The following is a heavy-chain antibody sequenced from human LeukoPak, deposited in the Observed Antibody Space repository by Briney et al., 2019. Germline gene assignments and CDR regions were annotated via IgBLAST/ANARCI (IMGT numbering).Heavy chain of an antibody. Sequence: SETLSLTCAVYGGSFSGYYWSWIRQPPGKGLEWIGEINHSGSTNYNPSLKSRVTISVDLSKNQFSLKLSSVTAADTAVYYCARATPYSSSWYVDYFDYWGQGTLVTVSS. CDR1: GGSFSGYY. CDR3: ARATPYSSSWYVDYFDY. J-gene: IGHJ4*02. V-gene: IGHV4-34*01. CDR2: INHSGST. D-gene: IGHD6-13*01.